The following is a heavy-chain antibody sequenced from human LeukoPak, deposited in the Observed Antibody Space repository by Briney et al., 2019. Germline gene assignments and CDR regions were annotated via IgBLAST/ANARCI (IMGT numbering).Heavy chain of an antibody. V-gene: IGHV3-21*01. CDR3: ARIYSSSSSRGAFDI. J-gene: IGHJ3*02. CDR1: GFTFSSYS. CDR2: ISSSSSYI. D-gene: IGHD6-6*01. Sequence: GGSLRLSCAASGFTFSSYSMNWVRQAPGKGLEWVLSISSSSSYIYYADSVKGRFTISRDNAKNSLYLQMNSLRAEDTAVYYCARIYSSSSSRGAFDIWGQGTMVTVSS.